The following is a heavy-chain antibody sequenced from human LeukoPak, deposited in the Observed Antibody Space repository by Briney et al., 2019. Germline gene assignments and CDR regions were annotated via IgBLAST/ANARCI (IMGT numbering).Heavy chain of an antibody. CDR3: ARYTANTAGYSFDF. Sequence: SETLSLTCTVSGYSLSSGYYWSWIRQPPGKGLEWIATIHHSGVTYYNPSLKSRVTMSVDTSKNQFSLKLGSVTAASTAVYYCARYTANTAGYSFDFWGQGALVTVSS. CDR1: GYSLSSGYY. CDR2: IHHSGVT. J-gene: IGHJ4*02. D-gene: IGHD3-22*01. V-gene: IGHV4-38-2*02.